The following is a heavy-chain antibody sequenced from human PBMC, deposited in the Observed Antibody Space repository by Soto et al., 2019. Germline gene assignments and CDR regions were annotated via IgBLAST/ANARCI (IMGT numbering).Heavy chain of an antibody. Sequence: EVQLLESGGGLVQPGGSLRLSCAASGFTISNYAMGWVRQAPGKGLEWVSSLSGSGDNTYYADSVKGRVTISRDNSRDNSKNTLYLQMNSLRAEDTAVYYCTRSHGWYTFDYWGQGTLVTVSS. CDR1: GFTISNYA. V-gene: IGHV3-23*01. D-gene: IGHD6-19*01. CDR3: TRSHGWYTFDY. CDR2: LSGSGDNT. J-gene: IGHJ4*02.